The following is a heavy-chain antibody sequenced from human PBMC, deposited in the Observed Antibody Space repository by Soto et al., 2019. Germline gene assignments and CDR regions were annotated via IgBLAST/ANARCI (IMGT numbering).Heavy chain of an antibody. Sequence: GGSLRLSCAASGFTFSSYAMSWVRQAPGKGLEWVSAISGSGGSTYYADSVKGRFTISRDNSKNTLYLQMNSLRAEDTAVYYCAKGAPTAIVVVVAATPNAFDIWGQGTMVTVSS. D-gene: IGHD2-15*01. CDR2: ISGSGGST. CDR1: GFTFSSYA. V-gene: IGHV3-23*01. J-gene: IGHJ3*02. CDR3: AKGAPTAIVVVVAATPNAFDI.